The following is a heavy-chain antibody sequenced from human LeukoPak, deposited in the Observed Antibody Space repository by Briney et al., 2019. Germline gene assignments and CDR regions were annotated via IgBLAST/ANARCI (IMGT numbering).Heavy chain of an antibody. V-gene: IGHV3-43*02. D-gene: IGHD2-2*01. J-gene: IGHJ4*02. CDR2: VSGGGGGS. Sequence: GGSLRLSRAASGFTFEDYAMHWVRQAPGKGLEWVSLVSGGGGGSNYAVSVKGRFTVSRDNSKDSLYLQMNSLRTEDTALYYCARDIYCSGSNCYAPFDYWGQGTLVTVSS. CDR1: GFTFEDYA. CDR3: ARDIYCSGSNCYAPFDY.